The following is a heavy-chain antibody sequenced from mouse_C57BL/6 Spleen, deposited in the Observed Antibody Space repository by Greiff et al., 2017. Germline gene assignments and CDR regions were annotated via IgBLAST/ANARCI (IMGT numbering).Heavy chain of an antibody. Sequence: EVQLQQSGPELVKPGASVKIPCKASGYTFTDYNMAWVKQSHGKSLEWIGDIIPNNGGTISNQKFKGKAPLTVDQSSSTAYMEHRSLTSEDTAGYYCARQYYGSSYWDCDVWGTGTTVTVSS. V-gene: IGHV1-18*01. D-gene: IGHD1-1*01. CDR1: GYTFTDYN. CDR2: IIPNNGGT. CDR3: ARQYYGSSYWDCDV. J-gene: IGHJ1*03.